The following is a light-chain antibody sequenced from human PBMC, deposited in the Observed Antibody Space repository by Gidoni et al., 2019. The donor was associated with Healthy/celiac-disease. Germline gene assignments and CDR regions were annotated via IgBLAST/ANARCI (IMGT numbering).Light chain of an antibody. V-gene: IGKV3-20*01. CDR1: QSVTSSQ. Sequence: EIVLTQSPGTLSLSPGERATLSCRASQSVTSSQLAWYQQKPGQSPRFLIYGASARAPDTPDRFGGSGSGRDFTLTISRLEPEDFGVYYCHQYGSSPFTFGPGTKLDIK. J-gene: IGKJ3*01. CDR3: HQYGSSPFT. CDR2: GAS.